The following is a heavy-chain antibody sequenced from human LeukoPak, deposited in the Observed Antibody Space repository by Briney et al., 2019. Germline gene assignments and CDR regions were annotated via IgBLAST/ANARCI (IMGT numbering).Heavy chain of an antibody. J-gene: IGHJ3*02. CDR2: IYYSGSI. CDR1: GGSINSYY. CDR3: VRHLSAGRPAFDI. Sequence: SETLSLTCTVSGGSINSYYWSWIRQPPGKGLEWIGYIYYSGSINYNPSLKSRVTISVDTSNNEFSLKLTSLTAADTAVYYCVRHLSAGRPAFDIWGQGTMVTVSS. D-gene: IGHD2-15*01. V-gene: IGHV4-59*08.